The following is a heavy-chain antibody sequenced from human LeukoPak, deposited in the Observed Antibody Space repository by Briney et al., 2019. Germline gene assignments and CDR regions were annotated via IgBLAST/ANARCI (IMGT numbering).Heavy chain of an antibody. CDR3: ARAYYDFWSGYSDY. CDR1: GFTFSSYS. D-gene: IGHD3-3*01. J-gene: IGHJ4*02. CDR2: ISSSSYI. Sequence: SGGSLRLSCAASGFTFSSYSMNWVRQAPGKGLEWVSSISSSSYIYYADSVKGRFTISRDNAKNSLYLQMNSLRAEDTAVYYCARAYYDFWSGYSDYWGQGTLVTVSS. V-gene: IGHV3-21*01.